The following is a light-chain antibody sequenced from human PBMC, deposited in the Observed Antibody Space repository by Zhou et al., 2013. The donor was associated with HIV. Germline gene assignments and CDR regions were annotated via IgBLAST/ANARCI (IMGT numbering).Light chain of an antibody. Sequence: EIVLTQSPGTLSLSPGERATLSCRASQTVSSNYLAWYQQKPGQAPRLLIYGASSRATGIPDRFSGSGSGTDFTLTISRLEPEDFAVYYCQQRSSWPLTFGGGTRVDI. CDR2: GAS. J-gene: IGKJ4*01. CDR1: QTVSSNY. V-gene: IGKV3D-20*02. CDR3: QQRSSWPLT.